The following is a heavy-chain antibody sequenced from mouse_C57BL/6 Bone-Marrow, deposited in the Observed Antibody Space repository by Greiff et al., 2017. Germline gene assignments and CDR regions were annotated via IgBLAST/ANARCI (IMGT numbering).Heavy chain of an antibody. Sequence: QVQLQQPGAELVRPGTSVKLSCKASGYTFTSYWMHWVKQRPGQGLEWIGVIDPSDSYTNYNHKFKGKATLTVDTSSSTAYMQLSSLTSEDSAVYYCARVIHYYGSSYDYFDYWGQGTTLTVSS. V-gene: IGHV1-59*01. J-gene: IGHJ2*01. D-gene: IGHD1-1*01. CDR2: IDPSDSYT. CDR1: GYTFTSYW. CDR3: ARVIHYYGSSYDYFDY.